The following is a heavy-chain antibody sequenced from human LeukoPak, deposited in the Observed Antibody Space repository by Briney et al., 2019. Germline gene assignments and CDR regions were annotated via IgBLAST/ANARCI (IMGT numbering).Heavy chain of an antibody. CDR3: AKDRLKYCSGGSCYYFDY. CDR2: IWYDGSNK. CDR1: GFTFSSYG. D-gene: IGHD2-15*01. Sequence: PGRSLRLSCPASGFTFSSYGMHWVCQAPGKGLEWVAVIWYDGSNKYYADSVKGRFTISRDNSKNTLYLQMNSLRAEDTAVYYCAKDRLKYCSGGSCYYFDYWGQGTLVTVSS. J-gene: IGHJ4*02. V-gene: IGHV3-33*06.